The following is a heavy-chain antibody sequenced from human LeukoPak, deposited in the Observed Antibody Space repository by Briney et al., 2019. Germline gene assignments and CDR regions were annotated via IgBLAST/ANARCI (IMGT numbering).Heavy chain of an antibody. CDR2: ISGSDAST. D-gene: IGHD3-10*01. V-gene: IGHV3-23*01. CDR3: AKAGHYGSGSYYSDY. CDR1: GFTFTSYA. Sequence: PGGSLRLSCVTSGFTFTSYAMNWVRQTPGKGLEWVSGISGSDASTHYADSVKGRFTISRDNSKNTVYLQMSSLRAGDTAVYYCAKAGHYGSGSYYSDYWGRGTLVTVSP. J-gene: IGHJ4*02.